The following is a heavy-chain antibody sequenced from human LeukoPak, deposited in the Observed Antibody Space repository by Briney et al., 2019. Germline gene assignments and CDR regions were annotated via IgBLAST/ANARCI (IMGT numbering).Heavy chain of an antibody. D-gene: IGHD2-15*01. CDR3: ARDDPEASYCSGGSCYPINNYYYYGMDV. CDR1: GFTFSSYS. Sequence: GGSLRLSCAASGFTFSSYSMNWVRQAPGKGLEWVSSISSSSGYIYYADSVKGRFTISRDNAKNSLYLQMNSLRAEDTAVYYCARDDPEASYCSGGSCYPINNYYYYGMDVWGQGTTVTVSS. V-gene: IGHV3-21*01. CDR2: ISSSSGYI. J-gene: IGHJ6*02.